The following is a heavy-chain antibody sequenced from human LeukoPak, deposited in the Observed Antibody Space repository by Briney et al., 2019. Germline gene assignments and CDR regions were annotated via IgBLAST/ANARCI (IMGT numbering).Heavy chain of an antibody. CDR2: ISSSGSTI. D-gene: IGHD1-1*01. V-gene: IGHV3-48*03. Sequence: GGSLRLSCAASGFTFSGYEMNWVRQAPGEGLEWVSYISSSGSTIYYADSVKGRFTISRDNANNSLYLQMNSLRAEDTAVYYCARGFTGTTYPFYYYYMDVWGKGTTVTVSS. CDR1: GFTFSGYE. J-gene: IGHJ6*03. CDR3: ARGFTGTTYPFYYYYMDV.